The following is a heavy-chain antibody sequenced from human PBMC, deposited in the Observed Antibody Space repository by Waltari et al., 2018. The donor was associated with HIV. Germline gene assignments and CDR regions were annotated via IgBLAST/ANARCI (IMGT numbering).Heavy chain of an antibody. CDR3: AAGTGRSDFDY. V-gene: IGHV3-15*05. Sequence: EVYLVESGGGLVEPGGSLRLSCAAYGFNFDDAWMSWVGQAPGKGLEWVGRIKSKSDAGTRHFAAPVKGRFAISRDYSKKIVYLQMSNLKAEDTAVYYCAAGTGRSDFDYWGQGTLVTVSS. CDR2: IKSKSDAGTR. D-gene: IGHD1-7*01. J-gene: IGHJ4*02. CDR1: GFNFDDAW.